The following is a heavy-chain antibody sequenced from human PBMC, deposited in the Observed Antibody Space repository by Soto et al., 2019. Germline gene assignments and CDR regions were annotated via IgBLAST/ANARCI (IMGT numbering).Heavy chain of an antibody. J-gene: IGHJ5*02. CDR3: ARERGYSNYNWFDP. V-gene: IGHV3-48*02. CDR2: ISSSSSTI. Sequence: EVQLVESGGGLVQPGGSLRLSCAASGFTFSSYSMNWVRQAPGKGLGWVSYISSSSSTIYYADSVKGRFTISRDNAKNSLYLQMNSLRDEDTAVYYCARERGYSNYNWFDPWGQGTLVTVSS. D-gene: IGHD4-4*01. CDR1: GFTFSSYS.